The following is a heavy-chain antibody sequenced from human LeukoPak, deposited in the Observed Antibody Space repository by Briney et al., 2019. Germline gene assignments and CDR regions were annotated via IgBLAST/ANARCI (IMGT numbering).Heavy chain of an antibody. CDR3: ARDILTSSPLQLPDGNGMDV. D-gene: IGHD2-2*01. Sequence: GGSLRLSCAASGFTFSSYGMHWVRQAPGKGLEWVAVIWYDGSNKYYADSVKGRFTISRDNSKNTLYLQMNSLRAEDTAVYYCARDILTSSPLQLPDGNGMDVWGQGTTVTVSS. CDR1: GFTFSSYG. V-gene: IGHV3-33*01. CDR2: IWYDGSNK. J-gene: IGHJ6*02.